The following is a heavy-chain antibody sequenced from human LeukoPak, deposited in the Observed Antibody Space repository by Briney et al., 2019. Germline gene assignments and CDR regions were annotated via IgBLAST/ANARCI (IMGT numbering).Heavy chain of an antibody. D-gene: IGHD6-19*01. Sequence: GGSLRLSCAASGFTFSSYAVSWVRQAPGKGLEWVSAISGSGGSTYYADSVKGRFTISRDNSKNTLYLQMNSLRAEDTAVYYCAKDQGFRPAVAGPRPYGDYWGQGTLVTVSS. CDR3: AKDQGFRPAVAGPRPYGDY. J-gene: IGHJ4*02. V-gene: IGHV3-23*01. CDR1: GFTFSSYA. CDR2: ISGSGGST.